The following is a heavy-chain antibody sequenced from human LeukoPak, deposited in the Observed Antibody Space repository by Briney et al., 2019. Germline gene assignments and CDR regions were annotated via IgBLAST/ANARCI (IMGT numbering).Heavy chain of an antibody. V-gene: IGHV3-74*01. Sequence: GGSLRLSCAASGFTFSSYWMHWVRQAPGKGLVWVSRINSDGSSTSYADSVKDRFTISRDNSKNTLYLQMNSLRAEDTAVYYCAKGSTYYDSSGDDYWGQGTLVTVSS. J-gene: IGHJ4*02. CDR2: INSDGSST. CDR3: AKGSTYYDSSGDDY. D-gene: IGHD3-22*01. CDR1: GFTFSSYW.